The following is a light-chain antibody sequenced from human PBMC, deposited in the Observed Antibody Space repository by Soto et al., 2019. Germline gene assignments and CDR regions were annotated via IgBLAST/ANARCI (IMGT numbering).Light chain of an antibody. J-gene: IGKJ5*01. CDR1: QSVSSSY. CDR2: GAS. V-gene: IGKV3-20*01. Sequence: EIVLTQSPGTLSLSPGERATLSCRASQSVSSSYLAWYQQKPGQAPRLLIYGASSRATGIPDRFSGSGSGTDFTLTISRLEPEDFAVYYCQKYLSSPSITLGQGTRLEIK. CDR3: QKYLSSPSIT.